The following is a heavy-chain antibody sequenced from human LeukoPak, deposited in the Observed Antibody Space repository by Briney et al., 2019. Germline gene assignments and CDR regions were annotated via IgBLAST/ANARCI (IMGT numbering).Heavy chain of an antibody. J-gene: IGHJ4*02. CDR3: ATLGAVRGVAHFDY. D-gene: IGHD3-10*01. CDR1: GYTFTSYA. CDR2: IIPILGIA. Sequence: SVKVSCKASGYTFTSYAMNWVRQAPGQGLEWMGRIIPILGIANYAQKFQGRVTITADKSTSTAYMELSSLRSEDTAVYYCATLGAVRGVAHFDYWGQGTLVTVSS. V-gene: IGHV1-69*04.